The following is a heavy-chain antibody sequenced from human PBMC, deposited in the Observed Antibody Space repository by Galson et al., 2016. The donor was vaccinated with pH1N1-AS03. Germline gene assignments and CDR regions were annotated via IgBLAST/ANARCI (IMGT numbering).Heavy chain of an antibody. Sequence: SLRLSCAASGFAVRANAMSWVRQAPGKGLEWVSAIDGGRENTHHADSVKDRFTVSRDNSKNTVYLQMNGLRVDDTAMYYCAREGNSSGRAGAFHVWGQGTLVTVSS. J-gene: IGHJ3*01. CDR2: IDGGRENT. CDR1: GFAVRANA. D-gene: IGHD6-19*01. V-gene: IGHV3-23*01. CDR3: AREGNSSGRAGAFHV.